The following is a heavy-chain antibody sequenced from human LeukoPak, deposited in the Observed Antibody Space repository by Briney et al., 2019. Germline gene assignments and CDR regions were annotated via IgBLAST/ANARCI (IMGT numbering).Heavy chain of an antibody. D-gene: IGHD5-18*01. CDR1: GYTFTRYY. V-gene: IGHV1-2*02. Sequence: GASVKVSCKASGYTFTRYYMHWVRQAPGQGLEWMGWINPNSGGTNYAQKFQGRVTMTRDTSISTAYMELSRLRSDDTAVYYCAKRGVRGYSYGINWFDPWGQGTLVTVSS. CDR2: INPNSGGT. J-gene: IGHJ5*02. CDR3: AKRGVRGYSYGINWFDP.